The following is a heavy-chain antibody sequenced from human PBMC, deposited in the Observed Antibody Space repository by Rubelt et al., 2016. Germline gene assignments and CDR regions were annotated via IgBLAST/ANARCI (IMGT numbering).Heavy chain of an antibody. D-gene: IGHD6-13*01. V-gene: IGHV4-38-2*02. CDR1: GYSISSGYY. Sequence: QVQLQESGPGLVKPSETLSLTCTVSGYSISSGYYWGWIRQPPGKGLEWIGSIYHSGSTYYNPSLKGGVTIAVDTSKNQCSRKLSSVTAADTAVYCCARRRIAAARFDPWGQGTLVTVSS. CDR2: IYHSGST. CDR3: ARRRIAAARFDP. J-gene: IGHJ5*02.